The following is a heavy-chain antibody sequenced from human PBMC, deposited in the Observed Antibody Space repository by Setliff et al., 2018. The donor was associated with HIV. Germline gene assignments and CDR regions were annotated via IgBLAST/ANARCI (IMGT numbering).Heavy chain of an antibody. Sequence: GASVKVSCKASGGTFSSYAISWVRQAPGQGLEWMGGIIPILGIANYAQKFQGRVTITADKSTSTAYMELSSLRSEDTAVYYCARDAYYDSSGYYFNGGFDYWGQGTLVTVSS. CDR2: IIPILGIA. J-gene: IGHJ4*02. CDR3: ARDAYYDSSGYYFNGGFDY. V-gene: IGHV1-69*10. CDR1: GGTFSSYA. D-gene: IGHD3-22*01.